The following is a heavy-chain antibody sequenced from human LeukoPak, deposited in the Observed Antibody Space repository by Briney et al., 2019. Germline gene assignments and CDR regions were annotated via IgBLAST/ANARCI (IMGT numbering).Heavy chain of an antibody. Sequence: SETLSLTCTVSGGSISSSSYYWGWIRQPPGKGLEWIGSIYYSGSTYYNPSLKSRVTISVDTSKNQFSLRLSSVTAADTAVYYCARDPGVRGHGFDPWGQGTLVTVSS. CDR3: ARDPGVRGHGFDP. J-gene: IGHJ5*02. CDR2: IYYSGST. V-gene: IGHV4-39*07. CDR1: GGSISSSSYY. D-gene: IGHD3-10*01.